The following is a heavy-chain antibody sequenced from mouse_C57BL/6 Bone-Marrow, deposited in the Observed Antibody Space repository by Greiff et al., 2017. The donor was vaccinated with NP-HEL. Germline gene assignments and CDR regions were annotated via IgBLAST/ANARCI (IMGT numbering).Heavy chain of an antibody. CDR2: ISDGGSYT. CDR3: ARDRVSGDWDVGTFDY. CDR1: GFTFSSYA. J-gene: IGHJ2*01. D-gene: IGHD4-1*01. V-gene: IGHV5-4*01. Sequence: EVMLVESGGGLVKPGGSLKLSCAASGFTFSSYAMSWVRQTPEKRLEWVATISDGGSYTYYPANVKGRFTISRDNAKNNLYLQMSHLKSEDTAMYYCARDRVSGDWDVGTFDYWGQGTTLTVSS.